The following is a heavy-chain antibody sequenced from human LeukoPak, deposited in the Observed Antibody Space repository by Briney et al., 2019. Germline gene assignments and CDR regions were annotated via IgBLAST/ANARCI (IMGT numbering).Heavy chain of an antibody. Sequence: SETLSLTCTVSGGSISSSSYYWGWIRQPPGKGLEWIGSIYYSGSTYYNPSLKSRVTISVDTSKNQFSLKLSSVTAADTAVYYCARHIAAPLGGKEGHYFDYWGQGTLVTVSS. V-gene: IGHV4-39*01. CDR1: GGSISSSSYY. D-gene: IGHD6-6*01. CDR2: IYYSGST. CDR3: ARHIAAPLGGKEGHYFDY. J-gene: IGHJ4*02.